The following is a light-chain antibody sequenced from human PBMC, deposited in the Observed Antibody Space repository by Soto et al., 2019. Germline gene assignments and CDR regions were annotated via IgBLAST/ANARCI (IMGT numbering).Light chain of an antibody. CDR1: RSISSY. CDR3: QQSYSTPRT. Sequence: DIPITQSPSSLSASLGDRVTITCRASRSISSYLNWYQQKPGKAPNLLIYAASSLQSGVPSRFSGSGSGTDFTLTISSLQPEDFATYYCQQSYSTPRTFGQGTKVDIK. J-gene: IGKJ1*01. CDR2: AAS. V-gene: IGKV1-39*01.